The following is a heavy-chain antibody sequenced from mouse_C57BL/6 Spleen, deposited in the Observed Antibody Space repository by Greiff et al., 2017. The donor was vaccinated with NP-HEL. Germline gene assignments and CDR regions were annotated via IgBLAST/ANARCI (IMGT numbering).Heavy chain of an antibody. J-gene: IGHJ2*01. V-gene: IGHV5-4*01. CDR3: ARDGHYYGSSYYFDY. CDR2: ISDGGSYT. D-gene: IGHD1-1*01. CDR1: GFTFSSYA. Sequence: EVKVVESGGGLVKPGGSLKLSCAASGFTFSSYAMSWVRQTPEKRLEWVATISDGGSYTYYPDNVKGRFTISRDNAKNNLYLQMSHLKSEDTAMYYCARDGHYYGSSYYFDYWGQGTTLTVSS.